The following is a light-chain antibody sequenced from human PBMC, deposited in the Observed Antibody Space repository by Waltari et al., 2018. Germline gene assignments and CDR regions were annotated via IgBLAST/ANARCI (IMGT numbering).Light chain of an antibody. CDR2: DVS. V-gene: IGLV2-14*03. CDR3: SSYTSSSTNV. CDR1: RSYVEGYHL. J-gene: IGLJ6*01. Sequence: QSALTPPASVSGSPGPSTSTSRTGTRSYVEGYHLAPWYQQHPGKAPKLMIYDVSNRPSGVSNRFSGSKSGNTASLTISGLQAEDEADYYCSSYTSSSTNVFGSGTKVTVL.